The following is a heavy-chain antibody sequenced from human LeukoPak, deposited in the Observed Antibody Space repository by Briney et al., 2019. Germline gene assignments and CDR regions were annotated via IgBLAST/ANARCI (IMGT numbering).Heavy chain of an antibody. CDR1: GFTFSSYS. Sequence: GGSLRLSCAASGFTFSSYSMNWVRPAPGKGLEWVSSISSSSSYIYYADSVKGRFTISRDNAKNSLYLQMNSLRAEDTAVYYCARSGDSSGYYPVDYWGQGTLVTVSS. V-gene: IGHV3-21*01. J-gene: IGHJ4*02. CDR3: ARSGDSSGYYPVDY. D-gene: IGHD3-22*01. CDR2: ISSSSSYI.